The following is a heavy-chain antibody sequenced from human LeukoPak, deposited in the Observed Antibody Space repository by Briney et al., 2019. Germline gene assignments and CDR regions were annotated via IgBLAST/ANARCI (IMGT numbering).Heavy chain of an antibody. D-gene: IGHD3-22*01. V-gene: IGHV1-18*01. CDR1: GYIFTDYD. CDR3: ARESSDYLDY. CDR2: ISAYNGNT. Sequence: ASVKVSCKSCGYIFTDYDISWVRRAPGQGREWMGWISAYNGNTNYAQNLQGRVTTTTDTSTSTAYMELRSLRSDDTAVYYCARESSDYLDYWGLGTLVTVSS. J-gene: IGHJ4*02.